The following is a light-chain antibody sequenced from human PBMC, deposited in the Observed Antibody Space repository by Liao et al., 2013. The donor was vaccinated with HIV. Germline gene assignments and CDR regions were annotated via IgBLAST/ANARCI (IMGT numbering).Light chain of an antibody. J-gene: IGLJ2*01. V-gene: IGLV3-1*01. CDR3: QVWDGDFAV. CDR2: QDT. Sequence: SYEVRQPPSVTVSPGQTASITCSGDELGDKYTFWYQQKPGQSPVLVIYQDTKRPSGIPERFSGSNSGNTATLTITRVEAGDEADYYCQVWDGDFAVFGGGTKLTVL. CDR1: ELGDKY.